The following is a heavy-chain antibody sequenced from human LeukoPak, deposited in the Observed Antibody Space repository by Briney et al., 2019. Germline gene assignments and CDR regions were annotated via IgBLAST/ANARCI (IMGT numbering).Heavy chain of an antibody. CDR1: GFTFSSYW. V-gene: IGHV3-7*01. CDR3: ARETGLGAKRPYWYFDL. Sequence: GGSLRLSCAASGFTFSSYWMSWVRQAPGKGLEWVANIKQDGSEKYYVDSVKGRFTISRDNAKNSLYLQMNSLRAEDTAVYYRARETGLGAKRPYWYFDLWGRGTLVTVSS. CDR2: IKQDGSEK. J-gene: IGHJ2*01. D-gene: IGHD1-26*01.